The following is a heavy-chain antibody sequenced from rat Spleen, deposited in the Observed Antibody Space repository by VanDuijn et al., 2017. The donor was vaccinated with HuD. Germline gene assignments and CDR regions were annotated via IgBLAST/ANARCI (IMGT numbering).Heavy chain of an antibody. CDR1: GFTFSNYD. CDR3: VRQDTSGYSNWFAY. CDR2: INPGGYNT. Sequence: EVQLVESGGGLAQPGRSLKLSCAVSGFTFSNYDMAWVRQAPTKGLEWVASINPGGYNTYYRDSVRGRFTVSRDNAKSTLHLQMDSLRSEDAATYYCVRQDTSGYSNWFAYWGQGTLVTVSS. J-gene: IGHJ3*01. D-gene: IGHD4-3*01. V-gene: IGHV5-25*01.